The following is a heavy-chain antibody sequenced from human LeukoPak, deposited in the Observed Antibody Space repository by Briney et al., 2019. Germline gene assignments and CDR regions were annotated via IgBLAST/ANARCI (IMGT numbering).Heavy chain of an antibody. D-gene: IGHD3-10*01. CDR3: ARRRDGFQGVYYYYMDV. V-gene: IGHV4-59*08. CDR1: GGSISSYY. J-gene: IGHJ6*03. CDR2: IYYSGST. Sequence: SETLSLTCTVSGGSISSYYWSWLRQPPGKGLEWIGYIYYSGSTNYNPSLKSRVTISVDTSKNQFSLKLSSVTAADTAVYYCARRRDGFQGVYYYYMDVWGKGTTVTVSS.